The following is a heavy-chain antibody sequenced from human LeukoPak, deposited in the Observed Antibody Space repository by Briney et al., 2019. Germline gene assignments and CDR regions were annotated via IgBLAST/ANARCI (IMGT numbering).Heavy chain of an antibody. CDR1: AGSISRYY. D-gene: IGHD6-13*01. CDR2: IFHTGST. Sequence: SETLSLTCSVSAGSISRYYWSWIRQPPGKGLEWIGYIFHTGSTSYNPSLKSRVTISVDTSKNQFSLKLSSVTAADTAVYYCARRGSSSSWYGFDYWGQGTLVTVSS. J-gene: IGHJ4*02. V-gene: IGHV4-59*12. CDR3: ARRGSSSSWYGFDY.